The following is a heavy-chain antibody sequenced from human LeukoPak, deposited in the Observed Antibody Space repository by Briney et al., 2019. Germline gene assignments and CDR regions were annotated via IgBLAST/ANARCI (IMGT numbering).Heavy chain of an antibody. D-gene: IGHD5-12*01. V-gene: IGHV3-23*01. CDR3: AQGDSGYENYYYYYYMGV. CDR2: ISGSGDIT. J-gene: IGHJ6*03. CDR1: GFTFSNYL. Sequence: GPLRLSCAASGFTFSNYLMNWVRQAPGKGLEWVSSISGSGDITYYADSVKGRFTMSRDNSKNTLYLQMNSLRAEDTAVYYCAQGDSGYENYYYYYYMGVWGKGTTVTVSS.